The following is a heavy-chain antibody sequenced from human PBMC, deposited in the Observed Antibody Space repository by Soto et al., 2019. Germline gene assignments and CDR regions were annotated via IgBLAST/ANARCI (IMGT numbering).Heavy chain of an antibody. Sequence: ESGGGVVQPGRSLRLSCAASGFTFSSYGMHWVRQAPGKGLEWVAVIWYDGNNKYYADSVKGRFSISRDNSKNTLFLQMNSLRAEDTAVYYCAARIAAATMFDYWGRGTLVTVSS. CDR2: IWYDGNNK. V-gene: IGHV3-33*01. CDR3: AARIAAATMFDY. J-gene: IGHJ4*02. D-gene: IGHD6-13*01. CDR1: GFTFSSYG.